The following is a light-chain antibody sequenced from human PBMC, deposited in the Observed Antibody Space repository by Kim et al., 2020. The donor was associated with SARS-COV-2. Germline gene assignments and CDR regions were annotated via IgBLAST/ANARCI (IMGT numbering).Light chain of an antibody. CDR2: DVD. Sequence: QSALTQPASVSGSPGQSITISCSGTSSDIGGYNYVSWYQQHPGKAPKLMIYDVDKRPSGVSNRFSGSNSGNTASLSISGLQAEDEADYYCCSYTSSSTLYVFGPGTKVTVL. J-gene: IGLJ1*01. V-gene: IGLV2-14*01. CDR3: CSYTSSSTLYV. CDR1: SSDIGGYNY.